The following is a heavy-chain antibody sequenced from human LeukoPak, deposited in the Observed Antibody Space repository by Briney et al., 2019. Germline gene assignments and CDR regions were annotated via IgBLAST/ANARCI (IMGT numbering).Heavy chain of an antibody. Sequence: PGGSLRLPCAASGFTFSTYAMSWVRQAPGKGLGWVSAISGSGGKTYYADSVKGRFTISRDNSKNTLYLQMNSLRAEDTAVYYCAKETARPAGVFEYWGQGTRVTVSS. D-gene: IGHD1-14*01. V-gene: IGHV3-23*01. J-gene: IGHJ4*02. CDR3: AKETARPAGVFEY. CDR1: GFTFSTYA. CDR2: ISGSGGKT.